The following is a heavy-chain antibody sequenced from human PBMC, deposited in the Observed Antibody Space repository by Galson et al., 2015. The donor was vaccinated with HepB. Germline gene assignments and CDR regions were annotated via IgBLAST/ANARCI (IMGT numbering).Heavy chain of an antibody. J-gene: IGHJ3*02. V-gene: IGHV1-3*01. CDR3: ARGLYVVATSGGLVKDAFDI. CDR2: INAGNGNT. Sequence: SVKVSCKASGYTFTSYAMHWVRQSPGQRLEWMGWINAGNGNTKYSQKFQGRVTITRDTSASTAYMELSSLRSEDTAVYYCARGLYVVATSGGLVKDAFDIWGQGTMVTVSS. D-gene: IGHD5-12*01. CDR1: GYTFTSYA.